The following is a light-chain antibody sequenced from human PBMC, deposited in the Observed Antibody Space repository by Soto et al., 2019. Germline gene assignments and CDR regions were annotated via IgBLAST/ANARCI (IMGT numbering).Light chain of an antibody. CDR3: HGYNSSGR. V-gene: IGKV1-5*01. J-gene: IGKJ1*01. CDR1: QNIGRW. Sequence: IPMTQFASTLSASVGDTVTITCRARQNIGRWLAWYQQTPGKAPKLLIYDPSTLESGIPSRLSGRGSGTQLSLIISSLQADDIDYFYCHGYNSSGRFSQGTEV. CDR2: DPS.